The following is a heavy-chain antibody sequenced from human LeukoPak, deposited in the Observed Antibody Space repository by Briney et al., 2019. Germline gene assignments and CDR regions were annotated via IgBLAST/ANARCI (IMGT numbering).Heavy chain of an antibody. V-gene: IGHV3-21*01. J-gene: IGHJ4*02. CDR1: GFTFSTYT. Sequence: PGGSLRLSCAASGFTFSTYTMNWVRQAPGKGLEWVSSIGSSNSYIYYADSVKGRFTISRDNAKNSLYLEMNSLRAGDTAVYYCARALGSDYFDYWGQGTLVTVSS. CDR3: ARALGSDYFDY. CDR2: IGSSNSYI. D-gene: IGHD3-10*01.